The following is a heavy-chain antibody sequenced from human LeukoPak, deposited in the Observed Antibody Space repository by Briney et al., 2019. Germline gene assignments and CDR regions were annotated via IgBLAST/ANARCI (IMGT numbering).Heavy chain of an antibody. D-gene: IGHD2-2*02. CDR1: GGSFSGYY. J-gene: IGHJ4*02. CDR3: ARAQADCSSTSCYTSGFDY. V-gene: IGHV4-34*01. CDR2: INHSGST. Sequence: SETLSLTCAVYGGSFSGYYWSWIRQPPGKGLEWIGEINHSGSTNYNPSLKSRVTISVDTSKNQFSLKLSSVTAADTAVYYCARAQADCSSTSCYTSGFDYWGQGTLVTVSS.